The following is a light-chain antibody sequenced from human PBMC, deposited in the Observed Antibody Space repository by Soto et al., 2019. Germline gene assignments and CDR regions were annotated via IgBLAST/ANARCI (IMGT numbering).Light chain of an antibody. CDR2: GAS. V-gene: IGKV3-20*01. J-gene: IGKJ5*01. CDR1: QRISSNF. Sequence: EIVLTPSPGTLSLSPAEGATLSCRASQRISSNFLAWYQPKRGQAPRLLIHGASNRATGIPDRFSGSGSGTDFTLTISRLEPEDFAVYYCQQYGSSPSITFGQGTRLEI. CDR3: QQYGSSPSIT.